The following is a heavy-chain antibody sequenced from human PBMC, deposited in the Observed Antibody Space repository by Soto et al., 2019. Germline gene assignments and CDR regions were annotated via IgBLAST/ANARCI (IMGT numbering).Heavy chain of an antibody. J-gene: IGHJ6*02. Sequence: QVQLVESGGGVVQPGRSLRLSCAASGFTFSSYAMHWVRQAPGKGLEWVAVISYDGSNKYYADSVKGRFTISRDNSKNTLYLQMNSLRAEDTAVYYCARGIAARRGYYGMDVWAKGPRSPSP. CDR1: GFTFSSYA. D-gene: IGHD6-6*01. V-gene: IGHV3-30-3*01. CDR2: ISYDGSNK. CDR3: ARGIAARRGYYGMDV.